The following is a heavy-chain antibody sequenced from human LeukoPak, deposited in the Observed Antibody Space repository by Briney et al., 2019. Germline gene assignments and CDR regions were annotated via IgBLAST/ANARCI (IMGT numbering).Heavy chain of an antibody. Sequence: GGSLRLSCAASGFTFSGSAMHWVRQASGKGLEWVGRIRSKANSYATTYAASVNGRFTISRDDSKNTAYLQMNSLKTEDTAVYYCTRLAPEGYCSSTSCCGWLADWFDPWGQGTLVTVSS. CDR3: TRLAPEGYCSSTSCCGWLADWFDP. D-gene: IGHD2-2*01. V-gene: IGHV3-73*01. CDR2: IRSKANSYAT. J-gene: IGHJ5*02. CDR1: GFTFSGSA.